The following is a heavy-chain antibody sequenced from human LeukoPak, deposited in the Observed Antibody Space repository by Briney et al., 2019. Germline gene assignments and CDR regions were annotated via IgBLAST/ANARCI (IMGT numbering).Heavy chain of an antibody. D-gene: IGHD3-10*01. CDR3: TRGGRPSMVRGVILHHYYGLDV. CDR2: IWYDGSNK. CDR1: GFTFSSYS. Sequence: GGSLRLSCAASGFTFSSYSMNWVRQAPGKGLEWVAVIWYDGSNKNYGDSVKGRFTISRDNSKNTVYLEMNSLRVEDTAVYYCTRGGRPSMVRGVILHHYYGLDVWGKGTTVTVSS. J-gene: IGHJ6*04. V-gene: IGHV3-33*08.